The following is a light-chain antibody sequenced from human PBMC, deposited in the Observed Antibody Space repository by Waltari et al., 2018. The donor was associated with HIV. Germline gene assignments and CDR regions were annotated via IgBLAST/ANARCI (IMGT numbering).Light chain of an antibody. CDR3: CSYAGAYTVI. J-gene: IGLJ2*01. Sequence: QSALTQPRSVSGSPGQSVTISCTGTSSDVGAYDYVSCYQQHPGKPPKLIIYDVRQRPSGVPDRFSGSKSGDTASLTISGLQGEDEAEYYCCSYAGAYTVILGGGTKLTVL. V-gene: IGLV2-11*01. CDR2: DVR. CDR1: SSDVGAYDY.